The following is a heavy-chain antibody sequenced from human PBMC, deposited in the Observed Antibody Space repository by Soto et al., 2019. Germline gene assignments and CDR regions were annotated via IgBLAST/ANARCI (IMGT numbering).Heavy chain of an antibody. CDR3: ANYYLDYKSYNVMDV. V-gene: IGHV4-39*01. Sequence: QLQLQESGPGLVTPSETLSLTCTVSGDSVSSITYYWGWMRQPPGKGLEWIGSLYYSGSTYYNPSLRSRVSISVDTSKNQFSLKLSSVTPADTAVYYCANYYLDYKSYNVMDVWGRGTTVTVSS. CDR2: LYYSGST. CDR1: GDSVSSITYY. J-gene: IGHJ6*02. D-gene: IGHD4-17*01.